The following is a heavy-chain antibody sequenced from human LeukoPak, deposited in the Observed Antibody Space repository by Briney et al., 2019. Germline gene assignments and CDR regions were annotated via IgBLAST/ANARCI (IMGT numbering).Heavy chain of an antibody. J-gene: IGHJ4*02. CDR2: ISYDGSNK. V-gene: IGHV3-30*18. CDR1: GFTFSSYG. Sequence: GRSLRLSCAASGFTFSSYGMHWVRQAPGKGLEWVAVISYDGSNKYYVDSVKGRFTISRDNSKNTLYLQMNSLRAEDTAVYYCAKDLRSGWESDIDYWGQGTLVTVSS. CDR3: AKDLRSGWESDIDY. D-gene: IGHD6-19*01.